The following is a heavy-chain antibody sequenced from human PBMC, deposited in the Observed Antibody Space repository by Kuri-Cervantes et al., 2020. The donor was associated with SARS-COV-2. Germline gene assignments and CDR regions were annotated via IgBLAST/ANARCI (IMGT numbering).Heavy chain of an antibody. CDR2: ISSSGSTI. V-gene: IGHV3-48*03. J-gene: IGHJ4*02. D-gene: IGHD3-10*01. CDR3: AKDGSYGSGSFLDY. CDR1: GFTFSSYE. Sequence: GGSLRLSCAASGFTFSSYEMNWVRQAPGKGLEWVSYISSSGSTIYYADSVKGRFTISRDNAKNSLYLQCNSLRAEDTAVYYCAKDGSYGSGSFLDYWGQGTLVTVSS.